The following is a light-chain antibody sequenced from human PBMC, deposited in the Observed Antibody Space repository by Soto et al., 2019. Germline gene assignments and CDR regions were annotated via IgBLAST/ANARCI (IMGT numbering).Light chain of an antibody. Sequence: DIQMTQSPSTLCASVGDRVTITCRASQSISTWLAWYQQEPGKAPKLLIHKASSLQSGFPSRFSGSGSGTDFTLTISSVHADDFAPYYCQQYNSYSPTFGQGTRLDIK. V-gene: IGKV1-5*03. CDR2: KAS. CDR3: QQYNSYSPT. J-gene: IGKJ1*01. CDR1: QSISTW.